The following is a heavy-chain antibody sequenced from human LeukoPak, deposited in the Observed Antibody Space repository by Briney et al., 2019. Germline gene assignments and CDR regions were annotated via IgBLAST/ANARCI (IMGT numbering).Heavy chain of an antibody. CDR1: GYTFTSYD. V-gene: IGHV1-18*01. CDR2: ITPYNSNT. J-gene: IGHJ4*02. CDR3: ARLNNAANFLDY. D-gene: IGHD1/OR15-1a*01. Sequence: ASVKVSCKASGYTFTSYDITWVRQAPGQGLDWMGWITPYNSNTDYVQKFQGRVTMTADTSTSTAYMELRSLTSDDTAVYYCARLNNAANFLDYWGQGSLVTVSS.